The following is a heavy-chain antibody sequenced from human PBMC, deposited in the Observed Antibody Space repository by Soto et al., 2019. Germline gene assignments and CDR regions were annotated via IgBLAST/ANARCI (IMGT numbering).Heavy chain of an antibody. CDR1: GFNFSSFG. Sequence: GGALRLCCAASGFNFSSFGVHWVRQAPGKGLVWVARIKSDGSSTSYADSVKGRFTISRDNAKNTLYLQMNSLRAEDTAVYYCARDRPSLQAYWGQGTLVTVSS. J-gene: IGHJ4*02. CDR3: ARDRPSLQAY. D-gene: IGHD4-4*01. V-gene: IGHV3-74*01. CDR2: IKSDGSST.